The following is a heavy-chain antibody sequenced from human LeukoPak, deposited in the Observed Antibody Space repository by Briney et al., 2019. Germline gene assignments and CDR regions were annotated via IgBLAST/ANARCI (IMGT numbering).Heavy chain of an antibody. CDR2: INHSGST. CDR3: ARTIGGIKTDY. D-gene: IGHD1-26*01. CDR1: GGSFSGYY. J-gene: IGHJ4*02. Sequence: SETLSLTCAVYGGSFSGYYWSWIRQPPGKGLEWIGEINHSGSTNYNPPLKSRVTISVDTSKNQFSLKLSSVTAADTAVYYCARTIGGIKTDYWGQGTLVTVSS. V-gene: IGHV4-34*01.